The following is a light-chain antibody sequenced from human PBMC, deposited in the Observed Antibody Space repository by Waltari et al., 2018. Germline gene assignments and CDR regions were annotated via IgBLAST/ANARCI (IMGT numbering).Light chain of an antibody. CDR3: EQYGSAPYT. J-gene: IGKJ2*01. Sequence: ETGLPQTPPTHPLPPGECSPTPCRASQTVSSTFFAWYQQKPGQAPRLLIYAASTRAAGIPDRFSGSGSGTDFSLTISRLEPDDFAVYYCEQYGSAPYTFGQGTKLEIK. V-gene: IGKV3-20*01. CDR1: QTVSSTF. CDR2: AAS.